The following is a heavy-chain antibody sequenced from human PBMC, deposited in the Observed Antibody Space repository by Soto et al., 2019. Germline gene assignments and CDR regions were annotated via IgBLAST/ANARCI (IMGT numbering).Heavy chain of an antibody. D-gene: IGHD3-3*01. J-gene: IGHJ5*02. V-gene: IGHV3-7*01. CDR1: GFTFSSYW. Sequence: EVPLVESGGGLVQPGGSLRLSCAASGFTFSSYWMSWVRQAPGKGLEWVANIKQDGSEKYYVDSVKGRFTISRDNAKNSLHLQMNSLRAEDTAVYYCARVEQEYYDFWSGYSWFDPWGQGTLVTVSS. CDR3: ARVEQEYYDFWSGYSWFDP. CDR2: IKQDGSEK.